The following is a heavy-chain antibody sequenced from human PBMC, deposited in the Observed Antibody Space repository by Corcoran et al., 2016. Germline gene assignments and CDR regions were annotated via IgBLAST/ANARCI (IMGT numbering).Heavy chain of an antibody. Sequence: QLQLQESGPGLVKPSETLSLTCTVSGGSISSSSYYWGWIRQPPGKGLEWIGSIYYSGSTYYTPSLKSRVTISVDTSKNQFSLKLSSVTAADTAVYYCARDSTDIFDYWGQGTLVTVSS. CDR2: IYYSGST. V-gene: IGHV4-39*07. CDR3: ARDSTDIFDY. D-gene: IGHD2-2*01. CDR1: GGSISSSSYY. J-gene: IGHJ4*02.